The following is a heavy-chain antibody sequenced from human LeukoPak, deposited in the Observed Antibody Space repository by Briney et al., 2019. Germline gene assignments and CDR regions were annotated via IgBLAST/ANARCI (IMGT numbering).Heavy chain of an antibody. CDR2: INPSGGST. CDR3: ARDRIAAAGRATYYYYGMDV. CDR1: GYTFTSYY. V-gene: IGHV1-46*01. Sequence: GASVKVSCKASGYTFTSYYMHWVRQAPGQGLEWMGIINPSGGSTSYAQKFQGRVTMTRDTSTSTVYMELSSLRFEDTAVYYCARDRIAAAGRATYYYYGMDVWGQGTTVTVSS. D-gene: IGHD6-13*01. J-gene: IGHJ6*02.